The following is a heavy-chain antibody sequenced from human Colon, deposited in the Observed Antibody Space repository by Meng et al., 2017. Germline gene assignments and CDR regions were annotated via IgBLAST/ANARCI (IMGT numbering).Heavy chain of an antibody. Sequence: LRQCGALLLKPSGPMCRTSDVYGGSSSHYYLTGIRQPPGKGLEWVGEIHPSGSTYYSPSLQSRVTITLDTSKNQFSLTLSSMTAADTAVYYCARGVDWAKSGNFWGQGTLVTVSS. D-gene: IGHD3-9*01. J-gene: IGHJ4*02. CDR3: ARGVDWAKSGNF. CDR1: GGSSSHYY. V-gene: IGHV4-34*01. CDR2: IHPSGST.